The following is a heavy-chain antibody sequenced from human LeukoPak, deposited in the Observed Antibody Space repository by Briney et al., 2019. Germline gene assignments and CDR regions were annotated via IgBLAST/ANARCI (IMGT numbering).Heavy chain of an antibody. CDR3: ARDKGGNYFDY. J-gene: IGHJ4*02. Sequence: ASVKVSCKASGYTFTGYYMHWVRQAPGQGLEWMGWINPNSEGTNYAQKFQGRVTMTRDTSISTAYMELSRLKSDDTAVYYCARDKGGNYFDYWGQGTLVTVSS. CDR2: INPNSEGT. CDR1: GYTFTGYY. V-gene: IGHV1-2*02.